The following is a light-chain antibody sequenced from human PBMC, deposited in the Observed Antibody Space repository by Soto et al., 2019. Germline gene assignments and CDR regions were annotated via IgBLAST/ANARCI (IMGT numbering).Light chain of an antibody. CDR3: QQSSEATWT. CDR1: QSISSY. J-gene: IGKJ1*01. Sequence: DIHMTQSPSSLSSSVGDRVTITSRASQSISSYLNWYQQKPGKAPKLLIYAASSLQSGVPSRFSGSGSGTDFTLTISSLQPEDFATYYCQQSSEATWTFGQGTKVDI. CDR2: AAS. V-gene: IGKV1-39*01.